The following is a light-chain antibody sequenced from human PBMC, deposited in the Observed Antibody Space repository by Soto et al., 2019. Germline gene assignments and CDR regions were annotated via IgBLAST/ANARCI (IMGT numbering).Light chain of an antibody. CDR1: QSVSSSS. Sequence: ESVLTQSPGTLSLSPGKRATLSCRASQSVSSSSLAWYQRKPGQAPRLLIFDASSRATGIPDRFSGSGSATDFPLTISRLEPEDFAVYYCQQYGSSPWTFGQGTKVDI. CDR2: DAS. V-gene: IGKV3-20*01. CDR3: QQYGSSPWT. J-gene: IGKJ1*01.